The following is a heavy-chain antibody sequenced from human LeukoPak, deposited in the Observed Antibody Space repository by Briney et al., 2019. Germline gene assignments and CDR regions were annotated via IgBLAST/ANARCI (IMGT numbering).Heavy chain of an antibody. V-gene: IGHV1-18*01. CDR2: ISAYNGNT. J-gene: IGHJ5*02. D-gene: IGHD3-16*02. CDR1: GYTFTSYG. CDR3: ARVGGIGIYDYVWGSYRMFDP. Sequence: ASVKVSCKASGYTFTSYGISWVRQAPGQGLEWMGWISAYNGNTTYAQKFQGRVTMTRDMFTSTDYMELTSLTSDDTAVYYCARVGGIGIYDYVWGSYRMFDPWGQGTLVTVSS.